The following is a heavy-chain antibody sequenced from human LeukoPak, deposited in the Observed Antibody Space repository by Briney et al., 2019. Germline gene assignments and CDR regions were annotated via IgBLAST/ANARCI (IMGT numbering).Heavy chain of an antibody. J-gene: IGHJ3*02. CDR3: AKVSLNMVSDAFDI. CDR1: GFIFSSYG. D-gene: IGHD4/OR15-4a*01. Sequence: GGSLRLSCAASGFIFSSYGMHWVRQAPDKGLEWVAFIRYDGSRKYYADSVKGRFTISRDNSKNTLYLQMNSLRAEDTAMYYCAKVSLNMVSDAFDIWGQGTMVGVSS. V-gene: IGHV3-30*02. CDR2: IRYDGSRK.